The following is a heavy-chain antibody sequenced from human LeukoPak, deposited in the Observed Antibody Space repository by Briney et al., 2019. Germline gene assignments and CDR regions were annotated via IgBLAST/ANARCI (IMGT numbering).Heavy chain of an antibody. CDR1: GGSISSGSYY. J-gene: IGHJ6*03. V-gene: IGHV4-61*02. Sequence: PSQTLSLTCTVSGGSISSGSYYWSWIRQPAGKGLEWIGSIYTSGSTNYNPSLKSRVTISVDTSKNQFSLKLSSVTAADTAVYYCAVTYYYGSGSSLGYYYMDVWGKGTTVTISS. D-gene: IGHD3-10*01. CDR3: AVTYYYGSGSSLGYYYMDV. CDR2: IYTSGST.